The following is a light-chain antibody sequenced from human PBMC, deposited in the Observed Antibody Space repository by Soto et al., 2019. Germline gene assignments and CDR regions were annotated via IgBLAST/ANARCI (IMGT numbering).Light chain of an antibody. V-gene: IGKV3-20*01. CDR2: GAS. CDR1: QSVNSK. Sequence: EIVLTQSPGTLSLSPGERATLSCRASQSVNSKLAWYQQKTCQAPRLLIFGASSRATGIPDRFSGSGSGTDFTLTISRLAPEDFALYYCQHYYNFPLTFGGGTRVDIK. CDR3: QHYYNFPLT. J-gene: IGKJ4*01.